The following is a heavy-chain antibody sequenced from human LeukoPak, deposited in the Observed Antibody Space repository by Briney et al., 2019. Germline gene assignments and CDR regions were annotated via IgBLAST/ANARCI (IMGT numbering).Heavy chain of an antibody. CDR2: ISSSSSYI. J-gene: IGHJ4*02. Sequence: PGGSLRLSCAASGFTFSSYSMNWVRQAPGKGLEWVSSISSSSSYIYYADSVKGRFTISRDNAKNSLYLQMNSLRAEDTALYYCARGGGYSGYDFSYFDYWGQGTLVTVSS. D-gene: IGHD5-12*01. CDR3: ARGGGYSGYDFSYFDY. CDR1: GFTFSSYS. V-gene: IGHV3-21*04.